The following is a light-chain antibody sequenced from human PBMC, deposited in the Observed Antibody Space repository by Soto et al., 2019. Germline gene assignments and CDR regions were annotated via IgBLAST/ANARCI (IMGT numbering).Light chain of an antibody. CDR1: VHKGGIAN. CDR3: MQYTHWPIS. V-gene: IGKV2-30*02. CDR2: DVS. J-gene: IGKJ5*01. Sequence: VHKGGIANFSWYQQRSGQSPRLLIYDVSNRDTGVPARFSGSGSETDFALRISGVGAEDSGVYFCMQYTHWPISFGQGTRLEIK.